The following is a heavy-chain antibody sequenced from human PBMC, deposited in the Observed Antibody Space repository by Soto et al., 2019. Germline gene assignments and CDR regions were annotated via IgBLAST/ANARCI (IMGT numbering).Heavy chain of an antibody. CDR3: ATKIFGTTYFGN. V-gene: IGHV3-48*03. J-gene: IGHJ4*02. Sequence: EVQLAESGGGLVQPRGSLRLSCAASGFTFSPYEMNWIRQAPGKGLEWISYIHGSGSPIFYANSVKGRFTISRDNAKNSLFLQMDSLRVEDTAIYYCATKIFGTTYFGNWGQGTLVTVSS. D-gene: IGHD3-16*01. CDR1: GFTFSPYE. CDR2: IHGSGSPI.